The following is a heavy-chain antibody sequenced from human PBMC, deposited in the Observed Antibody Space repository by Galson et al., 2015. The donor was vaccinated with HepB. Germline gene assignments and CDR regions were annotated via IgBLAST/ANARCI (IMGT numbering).Heavy chain of an antibody. Sequence: PALVTPTQTLTLTCTFSGFSLRTSGMCVSWIRQPPGKALEWLALIDWDDDKYYSTSLKTRLTISKDTSKNQVVLTMTNMDPVDTATYYCARSKRYCSGGSCYAYDAFDIWGQGTMVTVSS. CDR2: IDWDDDK. V-gene: IGHV2-70*01. D-gene: IGHD2-15*01. CDR1: GFSLRTSGMC. CDR3: ARSKRYCSGGSCYAYDAFDI. J-gene: IGHJ3*02.